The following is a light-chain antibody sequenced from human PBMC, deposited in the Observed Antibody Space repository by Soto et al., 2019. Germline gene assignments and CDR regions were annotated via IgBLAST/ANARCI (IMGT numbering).Light chain of an antibody. CDR3: QQYDNSIT. J-gene: IGKJ5*01. CDR1: QSVSSNN. CDR2: GAS. V-gene: IGKV3-20*01. Sequence: EIVLTQSPGTLSLSPGDTATLSCRASQSVSSNNLAWYHQKPGQTPRLLIYGASSRATGIPDRCSGSGSGTDFTPTISRLEPEDFAVYYCQQYDNSITFGQGTRLEIE.